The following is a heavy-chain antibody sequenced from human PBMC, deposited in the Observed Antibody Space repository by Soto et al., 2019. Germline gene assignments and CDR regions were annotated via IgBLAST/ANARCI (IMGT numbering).Heavy chain of an antibody. J-gene: IGHJ3*02. Sequence: PGGSLRLSCAPSGFTFSSYAMHWVRQAPGKGLEWVAVISYDGSNKYYADSVKGRFTISRDNSKNTLYLQMNSLRAEDTAVYYCARAQYNYYDSSGYYPDAFDIWGQGTMVTVSS. CDR1: GFTFSSYA. CDR3: ARAQYNYYDSSGYYPDAFDI. D-gene: IGHD3-22*01. CDR2: ISYDGSNK. V-gene: IGHV3-30-3*01.